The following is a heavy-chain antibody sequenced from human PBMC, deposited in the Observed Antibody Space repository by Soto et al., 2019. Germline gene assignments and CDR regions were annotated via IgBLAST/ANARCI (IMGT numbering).Heavy chain of an antibody. V-gene: IGHV3-23*01. CDR3: AKDSELDYGDSEVLYYFDY. CDR1: GFTFSSYA. D-gene: IGHD4-17*01. CDR2: ISGSGGST. Sequence: GESLKISCAASGFTFSSYAMSWVRQAPGKGLEWVSAISGSGGSTYYADSVKGRFTISRDNSKNTLYLQMNSLRAEDTAVYYCAKDSELDYGDSEVLYYFDYWGQGTLVTVSS. J-gene: IGHJ4*02.